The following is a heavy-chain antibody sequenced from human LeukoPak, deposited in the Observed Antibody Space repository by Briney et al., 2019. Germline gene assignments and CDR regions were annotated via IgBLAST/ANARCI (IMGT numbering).Heavy chain of an antibody. V-gene: IGHV1-18*01. Sequence: RASVKVSCKASGYTFTTYNINWVRQAPGQGLEWMGWISGYNGNTNYAQKLQGRVTMTTDTSTSTAYMELRSLKSDDTAVYYCARDLSSLYYYYMDVWGKGTTVTISS. J-gene: IGHJ6*03. CDR2: ISGYNGNT. CDR3: ARDLSSLYYYYMDV. CDR1: GYTFTTYN. D-gene: IGHD6-19*01.